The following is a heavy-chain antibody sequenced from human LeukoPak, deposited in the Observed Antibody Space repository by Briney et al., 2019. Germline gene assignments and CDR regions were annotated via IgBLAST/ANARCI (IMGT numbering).Heavy chain of an antibody. D-gene: IGHD3-22*01. CDR2: ISGSGGST. Sequence: GSLRLSCAASGFTFSSYAMSWVRQAPGKGLEWVSAISGSGGSTYYADSVKGRFTISRDNSKNTLYLQMNSLRAEDTAVYYCAKASYDSSGYYYSQHWGQGTLVTVFS. CDR1: GFTFSSYA. J-gene: IGHJ1*01. V-gene: IGHV3-23*01. CDR3: AKASYDSSGYYYSQH.